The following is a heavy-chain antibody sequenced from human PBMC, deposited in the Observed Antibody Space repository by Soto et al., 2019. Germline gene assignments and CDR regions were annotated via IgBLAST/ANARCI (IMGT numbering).Heavy chain of an antibody. CDR1: GGPCSGYY. CDR3: ARGQRYSSRRGNFDY. Sequence: QVQLQQWGAGLLTPSETLSLSCAVYGGPCSGYYWSWIRQPPGKGLEWIGEIHQSGSTNYNPSLKSRVTISVDTSNNQFSLRLSSVTAADTAVYYCARGQRYSSRRGNFDYWGQGTLVTVSS. CDR2: IHQSGST. V-gene: IGHV4-34*01. J-gene: IGHJ4*02. D-gene: IGHD6-19*01.